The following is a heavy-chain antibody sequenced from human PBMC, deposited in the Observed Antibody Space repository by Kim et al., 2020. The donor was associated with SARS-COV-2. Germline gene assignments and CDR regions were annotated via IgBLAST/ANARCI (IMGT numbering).Heavy chain of an antibody. V-gene: IGHV3-30*18. CDR3: AKQGDVNTVLAYSYCGM. Sequence: GGSLRLSCAASGFTFSSFGMHWVRQAPGKGLEWVAVISFDGSNKYYADSVKGRFTISRDNSKNTLYLQMNSLRVEDTAVYYCAKQGDVNTVLAYSYCGM. D-gene: IGHD4-17*01. CDR2: ISFDGSNK. CDR1: GFTFSSFG. J-gene: IGHJ6*01.